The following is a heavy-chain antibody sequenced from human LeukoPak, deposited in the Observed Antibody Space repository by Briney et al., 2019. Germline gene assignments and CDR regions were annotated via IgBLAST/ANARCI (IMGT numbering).Heavy chain of an antibody. Sequence: PGGSLRLSCAASGFTVSSNYMSWVRQAPGKGLEWVSVISGSGINTQYADSVKGRLTISRDNSKNTLYLQMDSLRAEDTAVYYCATSMVTTYNFDYWGQGTLVTVSS. J-gene: IGHJ4*02. CDR3: ATSMVTTYNFDY. CDR1: GFTVSSNY. D-gene: IGHD4-17*01. V-gene: IGHV3-23*01. CDR2: ISGSGINT.